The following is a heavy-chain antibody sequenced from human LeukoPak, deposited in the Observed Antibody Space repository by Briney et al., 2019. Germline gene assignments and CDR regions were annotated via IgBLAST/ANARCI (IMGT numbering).Heavy chain of an antibody. V-gene: IGHV1-8*01. J-gene: IGHJ4*02. CDR3: ARTYYDFWSGYQPLFDY. Sequence: ASVKVSCKASGYTFTSYDINWVRQAPGQGLEWMGWMNPNSGNTGYAQKFQGRVTMTRNTSISTAYMELSSLRSEDTAVYYCARTYYDFWSGYQPLFDYWGQGTLVTVSS. CDR1: GYTFTSYD. D-gene: IGHD3-3*01. CDR2: MNPNSGNT.